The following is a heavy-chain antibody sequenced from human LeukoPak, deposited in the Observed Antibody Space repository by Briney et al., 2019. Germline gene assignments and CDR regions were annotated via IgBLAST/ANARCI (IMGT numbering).Heavy chain of an antibody. J-gene: IGHJ4*02. CDR2: INHSGST. D-gene: IGHD3-22*01. CDR3: AREKGYYDSSGYYGLDY. Sequence: SETLSLTCAVYGGSFSGYYWSWIRQPPGKGLEWIGEINHSGSTNYNPSLKSRVTISVDTSKNQFSLKLSSVTAADTAVYYCAREKGYYDSSGYYGLDYWGQGTLVTVSS. CDR1: GGSFSGYY. V-gene: IGHV4-34*01.